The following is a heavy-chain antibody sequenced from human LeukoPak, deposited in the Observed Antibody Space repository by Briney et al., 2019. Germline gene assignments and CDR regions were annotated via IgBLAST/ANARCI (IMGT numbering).Heavy chain of an antibody. CDR1: GGSISSSNYY. CDR2: IFYSGST. Sequence: SETLSLTCTVSGGSISSSNYYWGWIRQPPGKGLEWIGSIFYSGSTYYNPSLKSRVTVSVDTSKNQFSLILSSVTAADTAVYYCVRHSSMTTVTYDYWGQGTLVTVSS. D-gene: IGHD4-17*01. J-gene: IGHJ4*02. V-gene: IGHV4-39*01. CDR3: VRHSSMTTVTYDY.